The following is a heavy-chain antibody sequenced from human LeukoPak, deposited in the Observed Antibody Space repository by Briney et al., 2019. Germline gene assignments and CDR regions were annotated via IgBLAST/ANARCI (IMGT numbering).Heavy chain of an antibody. D-gene: IGHD5-12*01. J-gene: IGHJ4*02. V-gene: IGHV1-2*02. CDR2: INPNSGGT. Sequence: ASVKVSCKASGYTFTGYHIHWVRQAPGQGLEWMGWINPNSGGTNYAQKFQGRVTMTSDTSINTAYMELSRLTSDDTAVYYCARDRWLRLPDCWGQGTLVTVSS. CDR3: ARDRWLRLPDC. CDR1: GYTFTGYH.